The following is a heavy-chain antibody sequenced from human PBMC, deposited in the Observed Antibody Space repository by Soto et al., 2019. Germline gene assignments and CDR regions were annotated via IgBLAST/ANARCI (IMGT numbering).Heavy chain of an antibody. CDR2: IIPIFGTA. CDR3: ARVCPPEWLCFQH. J-gene: IGHJ1*01. D-gene: IGHD3-3*01. V-gene: IGHV1-69*13. CDR1: GGTFSSYA. Sequence: GASVKVSCKASGGTFSSYAISWVRQAPGQGLEWMGGIIPIFGTANYAQKFQGRVTITADESTSTAYMELSSLRSEDTAVYYCARVCPPEWLCFQHWGQGTLVTVSS.